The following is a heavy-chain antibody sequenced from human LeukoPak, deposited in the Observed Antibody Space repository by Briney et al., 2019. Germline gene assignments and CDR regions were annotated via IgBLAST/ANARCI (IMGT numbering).Heavy chain of an antibody. CDR2: IIPIFGTA. Sequence: SVKVSCKASGGTFSSYAISWVRQAPGQGFEWMGGIIPIFGTANYAQKFQGRVTITADESTSTAYMELSSLRSEDTAVYYCARLHCSSTSCSIKNAFDIWGQGTMVTVSS. V-gene: IGHV1-69*13. CDR1: GGTFSSYA. J-gene: IGHJ3*02. D-gene: IGHD2-2*01. CDR3: ARLHCSSTSCSIKNAFDI.